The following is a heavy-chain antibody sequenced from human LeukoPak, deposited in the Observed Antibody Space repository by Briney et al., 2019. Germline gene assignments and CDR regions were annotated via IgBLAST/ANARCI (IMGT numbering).Heavy chain of an antibody. D-gene: IGHD6-6*01. CDR2: ITSSGGDT. CDR3: ARVESSSSHHLGY. CDR1: GYIFSNFG. Sequence: PGGSLRLSCAASGYIFSNFGISWVRQAPGKGLEWVSTITSSGGDTFYAASVKGRFTISRDNAKNSLYLQMNSLRAEDTALYYCARVESSSSHHLGYWGQGTLVTVSS. J-gene: IGHJ4*02. V-gene: IGHV3-21*04.